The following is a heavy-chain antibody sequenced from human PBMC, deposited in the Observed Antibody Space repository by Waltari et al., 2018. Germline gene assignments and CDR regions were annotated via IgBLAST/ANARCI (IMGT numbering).Heavy chain of an antibody. CDR1: GLTFSTYW. CDR2: INSDGRST. J-gene: IGHJ3*02. CDR3: TRLKLYSGSGRPREAFDM. D-gene: IGHD3-10*01. V-gene: IGHV3-74*01. Sequence: EVQLVESGGGLVQPGGSLRLSCAASGLTFSTYWMHWVRQAPGKGLVCITRINSDGRSTSHADSVQGRFTISRDNAKNTLYLQMSSLGAEDTAVYYCTRLKLYSGSGRPREAFDMWGQGTMGTVSS.